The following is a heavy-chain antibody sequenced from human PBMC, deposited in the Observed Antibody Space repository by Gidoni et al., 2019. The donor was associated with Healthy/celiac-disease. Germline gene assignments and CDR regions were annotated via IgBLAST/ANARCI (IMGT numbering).Heavy chain of an antibody. CDR2: IYHSGST. CDR3: ARELGTMIVVGLDY. V-gene: IGHV4-4*02. Sequence: QVQLQESGPGLVKPSGTLSLTFALSAGSISSSNWGSWGRQPPGKGLAWIGEIYHSGSTNYNPSLKSRVTISVHKSKNQFSLKLSSVTAADTAVYSCARELGTMIVVGLDYWGQGTLVTVSS. CDR1: AGSISSSNW. D-gene: IGHD3-22*01. J-gene: IGHJ4*02.